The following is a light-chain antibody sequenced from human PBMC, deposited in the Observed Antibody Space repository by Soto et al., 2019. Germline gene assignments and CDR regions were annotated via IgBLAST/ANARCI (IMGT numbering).Light chain of an antibody. CDR1: QSVTSTY. CDR3: KQYGSSHT. CDR2: GAS. J-gene: IGKJ5*01. V-gene: IGKV3-20*01. Sequence: EIVLTQSPGTLSLSPWERATLSCRASQSVTSTYLAWYQQKPGQAPRLLIYGASSRAIGIQDRFSGSVSGSDFILTIKRLEPEDFAVYYCKQYGSSHTFGQGTRLEIK.